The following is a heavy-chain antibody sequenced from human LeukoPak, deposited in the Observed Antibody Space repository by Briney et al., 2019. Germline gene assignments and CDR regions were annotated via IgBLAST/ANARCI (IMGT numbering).Heavy chain of an antibody. V-gene: IGHV1-69*13. CDR2: IIPILTTT. D-gene: IGHD6-13*01. Sequence: SVTVSCKASGGTFNNFGTSWVRQAPGQGLEWMGVIIPILTTTHYAQKFKGRVTIIADESTSTASLELSSLTSADTAVYYCARDPLAASAPGYFDYWGQGTLVTVSS. CDR1: GGTFNNFG. J-gene: IGHJ4*02. CDR3: ARDPLAASAPGYFDY.